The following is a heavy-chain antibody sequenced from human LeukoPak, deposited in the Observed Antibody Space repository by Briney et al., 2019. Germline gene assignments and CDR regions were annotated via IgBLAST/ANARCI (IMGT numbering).Heavy chain of an antibody. CDR1: GFIFSEYY. CDR3: ARALNDYGDLDHFDY. CDR2: ISSSCCTI. V-gene: IGHV3-11*01. J-gene: IGHJ4*02. D-gene: IGHD4-17*01. Sequence: ALTLTCVACGFIFSEYYLRWLRQAPGKGLAWVSHISSSCCTIHLVDTVNGRLIISRDNAKNSLYLQMNSLRAEDTAVYYCARALNDYGDLDHFDYWGQGTLVTLPS.